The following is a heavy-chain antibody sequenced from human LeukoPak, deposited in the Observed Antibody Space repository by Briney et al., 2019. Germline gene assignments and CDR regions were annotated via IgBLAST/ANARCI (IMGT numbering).Heavy chain of an antibody. V-gene: IGHV4-34*01. D-gene: IGHD4-17*01. CDR1: GGSFSGYY. CDR2: INHSGST. Sequence: SETLSLTCAVYGGSFSGYYWSWIRQPPGKGLEWIGEINHSGSTNYNPSLKSRVTISVDTSKSQFSLKLSSVTAADTAVYYCARASSPNYGDYVYYYYYYMDVWGKGTTVTVSS. CDR3: ARASSPNYGDYVYYYYYYMDV. J-gene: IGHJ6*03.